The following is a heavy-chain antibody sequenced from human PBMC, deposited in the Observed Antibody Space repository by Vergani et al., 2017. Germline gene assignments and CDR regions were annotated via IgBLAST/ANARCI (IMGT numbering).Heavy chain of an antibody. D-gene: IGHD3-22*01. CDR3: ARVGGSGYYFGFDY. CDR2: ISSSSSYI. V-gene: IGHV3-21*01. J-gene: IGHJ4*02. CDR1: GFTFSSYS. Sequence: EVQLVESGGGLVKPGGSLRLSCAASGFTFSSYSMNWVRQAPGKGLEWVSSISSSSSYIYYADSVKGRFTIARDNAKNSLYLQMNSLRAEDTAVYYCARVGGSGYYFGFDYWGQGTLVTVSS.